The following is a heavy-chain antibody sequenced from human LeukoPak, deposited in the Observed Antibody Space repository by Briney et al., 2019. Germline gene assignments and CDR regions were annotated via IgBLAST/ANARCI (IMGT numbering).Heavy chain of an antibody. CDR2: IRYDGSNK. CDR3: AKGQMAGTSYFDY. V-gene: IGHV3-30*02. CDR1: GFTFSSYG. J-gene: IGHJ4*02. D-gene: IGHD6-19*01. Sequence: GGSLRLSCAASGFTFSSYGMHWVRQAPGKGLEWVAFIRYDGSNKYYADSVKGRFTISRDNSKNTLYLQLNSLRAEDTAVYYCAKGQMAGTSYFDYWGQGILVTVSP.